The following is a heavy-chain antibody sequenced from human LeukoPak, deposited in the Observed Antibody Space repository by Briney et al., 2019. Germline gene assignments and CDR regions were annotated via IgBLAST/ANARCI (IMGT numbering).Heavy chain of an antibody. CDR3: ARGERGYSSRYFDY. CDR2: IYYSGST. Sequence: PSQTLSLTCTVSGGSISSGGYYWSWIRQHPGKGLEWIGYIYYSGSTNYNPSLKSRVTISVDTSKNQFSLKLSSVTAADTAVYYCARGERGYSSRYFDYWGQGTLVTVSS. J-gene: IGHJ4*02. CDR1: GGSISSGGYY. D-gene: IGHD6-13*01. V-gene: IGHV4-61*08.